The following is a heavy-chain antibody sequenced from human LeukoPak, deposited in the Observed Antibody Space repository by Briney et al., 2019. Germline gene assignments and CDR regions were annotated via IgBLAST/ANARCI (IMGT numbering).Heavy chain of an antibody. CDR1: GFTFSDYY. Sequence: GGSLRLSCAASGFTFSDYYMSWIRQAPGKGLEWVSYISGRNYITYADSVKGRFTITRDNDKSSIYLQMNSLRAEDSAIYYCARHRSGFDYWGQGILVTVSS. CDR3: ARHRSGFDY. J-gene: IGHJ4*02. V-gene: IGHV3-11*06. CDR2: ISGRNYI. D-gene: IGHD3-22*01.